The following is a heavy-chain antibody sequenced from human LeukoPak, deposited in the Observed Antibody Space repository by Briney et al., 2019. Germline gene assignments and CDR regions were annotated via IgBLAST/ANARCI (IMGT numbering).Heavy chain of an antibody. CDR3: ARDNSYRGGYNRGIDY. CDR1: GYSISSGYY. J-gene: IGHJ4*02. D-gene: IGHD5-24*01. Sequence: SETLSLTCTVSGYSISSGYYWGWIRQPPGKGLEWIGSIYHSGTTYYNPSLKSRVTISVDTSKNQFSLKLTSVTAADTAVYYCARDNSYRGGYNRGIDYWGQGTLVTVSP. CDR2: IYHSGTT. V-gene: IGHV4-38-2*02.